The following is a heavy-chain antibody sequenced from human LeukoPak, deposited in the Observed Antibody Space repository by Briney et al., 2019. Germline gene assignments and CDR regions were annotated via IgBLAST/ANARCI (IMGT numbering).Heavy chain of an antibody. V-gene: IGHV1-69*04. CDR3: ASGTSGTTGFAVWVY. CDR1: GGTFSSYA. Sequence: GASVKVSCKASGGTFSSYAISWVRQAPGQGLEWMGRIIPILGIANYAQKFQGRVTITADKSTSTAYMELSSLRSEDTAVYYCASGTSGTTGFAVWVYWGQGTLVSVCS. J-gene: IGHJ4*02. D-gene: IGHD1-1*01. CDR2: IIPILGIA.